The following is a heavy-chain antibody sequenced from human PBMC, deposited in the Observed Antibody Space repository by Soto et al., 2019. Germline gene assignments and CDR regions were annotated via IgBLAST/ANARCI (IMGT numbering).Heavy chain of an antibody. D-gene: IGHD1-1*01. J-gene: IGHJ6*03. CDR1: GYTFTSYG. CDR3: ARGLYNWNDGDYYYMDV. V-gene: IGHV1-18*01. CDR2: ISAYNGNT. Sequence: ASVKVSCKASGYTFTSYGISWVRQAPGQGLEWMGWISAYNGNTNYAQKLQGRVTMTTDTSTSTAYMELRSLRSDDTAVYYCARGLYNWNDGDYYYMDVWGKGTTVTVS.